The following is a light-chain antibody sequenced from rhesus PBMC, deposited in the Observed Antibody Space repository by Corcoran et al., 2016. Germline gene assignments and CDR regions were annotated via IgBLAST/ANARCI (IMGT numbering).Light chain of an antibody. CDR2: SAS. Sequence: DIQMTQSPSSLSASVGDRVTITCQASQFISNWLAWFQQKPGKAPKLQISSASSLQSGVPSRFSGSGCGTEFNLTINRLEPEDFATYYCQQQNSNPYTFGQGTKVEIK. J-gene: IGKJ2*01. CDR3: QQQNSNPYT. CDR1: QFISNW. V-gene: IGKV1-21*01.